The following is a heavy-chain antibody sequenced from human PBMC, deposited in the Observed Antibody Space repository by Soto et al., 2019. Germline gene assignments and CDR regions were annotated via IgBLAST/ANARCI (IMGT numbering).Heavy chain of an antibody. V-gene: IGHV5-51*01. D-gene: IGHD6-19*01. CDR2: VYPTDSDT. CDR1: GYRFSSYW. CDR3: AKLLSVSGPFDF. J-gene: IGHJ4*02. Sequence: GESLKISCKGSGYRFSSYWIAWVRQMPGKGLEWMGSVYPTDSDTRYSPSFQGQVTISADKSTTTAYLQWRNLKASDTATYYCAKLLSVSGPFDFWGQGTLVTVSS.